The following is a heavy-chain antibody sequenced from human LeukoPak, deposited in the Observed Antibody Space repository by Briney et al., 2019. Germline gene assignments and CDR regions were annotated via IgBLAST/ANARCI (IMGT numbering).Heavy chain of an antibody. J-gene: IGHJ6*02. CDR3: ARSNTMTSNYYYGMDV. V-gene: IGHV3-33*01. D-gene: IGHD4-11*01. CDR2: IWYDGSKT. Sequence: GGSLRLSCAASGFTFRSHGMQWVRQAPGKGLEWVAVIWYDGSKTYYADSVKGRFTISRDNSKNTLDLQISSLRAEDTAVYYCARSNTMTSNYYYGMDVWGQGTTVTVSS. CDR1: GFTFRSHG.